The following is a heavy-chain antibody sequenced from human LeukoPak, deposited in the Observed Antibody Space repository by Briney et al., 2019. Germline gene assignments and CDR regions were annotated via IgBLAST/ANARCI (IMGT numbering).Heavy chain of an antibody. CDR1: VLCFSTYW. Sequence: GSLRLSCAAYVLCFSTYWMSWVRQAPGQGLEWVANINQDGSERYLVDSVKGRFTISRDNSKNSLYLQMNSLRAEDTAVYYCASALAARSFYFDCWGQGTLVTVSS. CDR3: ASALAARSFYFDC. CDR2: INQDGSER. J-gene: IGHJ4*02. D-gene: IGHD3-10*01. V-gene: IGHV3-7*01.